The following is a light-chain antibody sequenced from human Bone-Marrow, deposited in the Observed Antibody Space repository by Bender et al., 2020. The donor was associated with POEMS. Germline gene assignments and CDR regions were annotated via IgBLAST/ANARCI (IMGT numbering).Light chain of an antibody. Sequence: SYELTQPPSVSLSPGQTARITCSGDALPKQYAYWYQQKPGQAPVMVMYKDSEGPSEVPDRFSGSRSGTSASLAISGLQSEDEADYYCAVWDDSLNGWVFGGGTKLTVL. CDR2: KDS. CDR3: AVWDDSLNGWV. J-gene: IGLJ3*02. CDR1: ALPKQY. V-gene: IGLV3-25*02.